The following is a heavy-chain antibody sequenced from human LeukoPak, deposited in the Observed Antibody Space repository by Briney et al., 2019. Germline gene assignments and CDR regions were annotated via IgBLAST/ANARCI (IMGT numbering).Heavy chain of an antibody. CDR2: INPSGGST. Sequence: ASVKVSCKASGYTFTSYGISWVRQAPGQGLEWMGIINPSGGSTSYAQKFQGRVTMTRDTSMSTAYMELRSLRSDDTAVYYCAREKVELGDAFDIWGQGTMVTVSS. J-gene: IGHJ3*02. D-gene: IGHD1-7*01. CDR3: AREKVELGDAFDI. CDR1: GYTFTSYG. V-gene: IGHV1-46*01.